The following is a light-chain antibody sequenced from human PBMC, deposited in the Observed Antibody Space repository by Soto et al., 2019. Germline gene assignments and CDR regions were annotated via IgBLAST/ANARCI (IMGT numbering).Light chain of an antibody. CDR1: QSVRSY. Sequence: EIVLTQSPATLSLSPRERATLSCRASQSVRSYLAWYQQKPGQAPRLLIYDASNRATGIPARFSGSGSGTDFTLTISSLEPEDFAVYYCQQRGDWPRVTFGPGTKVDLK. V-gene: IGKV3-11*01. CDR2: DAS. J-gene: IGKJ3*01. CDR3: QQRGDWPRVT.